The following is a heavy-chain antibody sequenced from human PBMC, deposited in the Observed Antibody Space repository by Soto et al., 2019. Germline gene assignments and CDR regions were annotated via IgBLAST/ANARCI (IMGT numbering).Heavy chain of an antibody. V-gene: IGHV3-23*01. Sequence: EVQLLESGGGVVQPGGSLRLSCAASGFTFSSYAMSWVRQAPGKGLEWVSAISGSGGSTYYADSVKGRFTISRDNSKNTLYLQMNSLRAEDTAVYYCAKPPRYLPTVTRIDYWGQGTLVTVSS. D-gene: IGHD4-17*01. J-gene: IGHJ4*02. CDR3: AKPPRYLPTVTRIDY. CDR2: ISGSGGST. CDR1: GFTFSSYA.